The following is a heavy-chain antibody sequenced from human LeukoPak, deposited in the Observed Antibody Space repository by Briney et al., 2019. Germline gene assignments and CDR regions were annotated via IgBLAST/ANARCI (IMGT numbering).Heavy chain of an antibody. CDR3: ARDRVRYFDWLTYYFDY. J-gene: IGHJ4*02. Sequence: GGSLGLSCAASGFTFSSYSMNWVRQAPGKGLEWVSYISSSSSTIYYADSVKGRFTISRDNAKNSLYLQMNSLRAEDTAVYYCARDRVRYFDWLTYYFDYWGQGTLVTVSS. D-gene: IGHD3-9*01. CDR2: ISSSSSTI. V-gene: IGHV3-48*01. CDR1: GFTFSSYS.